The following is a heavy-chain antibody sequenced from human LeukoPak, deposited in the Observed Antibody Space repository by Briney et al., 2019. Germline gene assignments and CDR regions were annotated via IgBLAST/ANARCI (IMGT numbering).Heavy chain of an antibody. V-gene: IGHV4-59*01. J-gene: IGHJ3*02. D-gene: IGHD3-10*01. CDR3: ARVVPAWFGDSYHAFDI. CDR1: GGSISSYY. Sequence: PSETLSLTCTVSGGSISSYYWSWIRQPPGKGLEWIGYIYYSGITNYSPSLKSRVTISVDTSKNQFSLKLSSVTAADTAVYYCARVVPAWFGDSYHAFDIWGQGTMVTVSS. CDR2: IYYSGIT.